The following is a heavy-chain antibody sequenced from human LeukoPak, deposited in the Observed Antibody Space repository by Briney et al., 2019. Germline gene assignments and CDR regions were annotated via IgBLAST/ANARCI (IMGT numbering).Heavy chain of an antibody. V-gene: IGHV3-30*04. CDR2: ISYDGSNE. D-gene: IGHD3-10*01. CDR3: ARPMEGYSGSGSWYFDY. J-gene: IGHJ4*02. Sequence: GSLRLSCAASGFTFSSYVMHWVRQAPGKGLEWVAIISYDGSNEYYADSMKGRFTISRDNAKNSLYLQMNSLRAEDTAVYYCARPMEGYSGSGSWYFDYWGQGTLVTVSS. CDR1: GFTFSSYV.